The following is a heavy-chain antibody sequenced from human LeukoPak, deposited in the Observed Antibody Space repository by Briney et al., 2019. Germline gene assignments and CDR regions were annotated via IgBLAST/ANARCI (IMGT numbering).Heavy chain of an antibody. Sequence: GGSLRLSCAASGFNFSNYWIHWVRQSPGKGLVWVSCVNSDGSSTSYADSVRGRFTISRDNAKNTLYLQMNSLRAEDTAVYYCARDQSMDYWGQGTLVIVSS. D-gene: IGHD2-21*01. CDR3: ARDQSMDY. CDR1: GFNFSNYW. CDR2: VNSDGSST. J-gene: IGHJ4*02. V-gene: IGHV3-74*01.